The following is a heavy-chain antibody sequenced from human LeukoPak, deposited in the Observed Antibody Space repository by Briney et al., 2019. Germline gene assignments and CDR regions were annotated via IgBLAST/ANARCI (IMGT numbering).Heavy chain of an antibody. CDR3: TGNYYGSGSYADFDY. D-gene: IGHD3-10*01. J-gene: IGHJ4*02. Sequence: GGSLRLSCAASGFTFSSYGMHWVRQAPGKGLEWVAFIRYDGSNKYYADSVKGRFTISRDNSKNTLYLQMNSLRAEDTAVYYCTGNYYGSGSYADFDYWGQGTLVTVSS. CDR2: IRYDGSNK. V-gene: IGHV3-30*02. CDR1: GFTFSSYG.